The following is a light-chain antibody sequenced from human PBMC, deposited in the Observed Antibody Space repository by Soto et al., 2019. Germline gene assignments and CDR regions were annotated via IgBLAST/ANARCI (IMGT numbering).Light chain of an antibody. CDR1: QSISSW. CDR2: KAS. J-gene: IGKJ1*01. V-gene: IGKV1-5*03. Sequence: DIQMTQSRSSLSSSVGDIFTITCRSSQSISSWLAWYQQKPGEAPNLLIYKASSLVSGVPSRFSGSGSGTEFTLTISSLQPDDFATYYCQQYNSYSPWTFGQGTKVDIK. CDR3: QQYNSYSPWT.